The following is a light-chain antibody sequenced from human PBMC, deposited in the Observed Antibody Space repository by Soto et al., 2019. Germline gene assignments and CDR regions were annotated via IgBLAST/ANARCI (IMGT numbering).Light chain of an antibody. J-gene: IGLJ1*01. V-gene: IGLV2-14*01. CDR1: SSDFGGYNY. CDR3: SSYTSSSTLAV. CDR2: DVS. Sequence: QSALTQPASVSGFPGQSITISCTGTSSDFGGYNYVSWYQQHPGKAPKLMIYDVSNRPSGVSNRFSGSKSGNTASLTIFGLQAEDEADYYCSSYTSSSTLAVFGTGTKVTVL.